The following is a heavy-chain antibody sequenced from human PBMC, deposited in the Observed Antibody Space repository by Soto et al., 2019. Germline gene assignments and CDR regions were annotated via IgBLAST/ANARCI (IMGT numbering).Heavy chain of an antibody. CDR1: GFTFSSYS. V-gene: IGHV3-21*01. D-gene: IGHD3-3*01. CDR3: ARDGGLLEWLVYPASGWFDP. CDR2: ISSSSSYI. Sequence: GGSLRLSCAASGFTFSSYSMNWVRQAPGKGLEWVSSISSSSSYIYYADSVKGRFTISRDNAKNSLYLQMNSLRAEDTAVYYCARDGGLLEWLVYPASGWFDPWGQGTLVTVSS. J-gene: IGHJ5*02.